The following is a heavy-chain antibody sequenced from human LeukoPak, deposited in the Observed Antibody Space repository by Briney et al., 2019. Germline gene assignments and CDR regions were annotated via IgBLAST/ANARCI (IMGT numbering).Heavy chain of an antibody. CDR3: ARYCNGVTCYSGYDY. CDR2: ISTNGGGT. Sequence: RPGGSLRLPCAASGFTFSSYAMHWVRQTPGKGLEYVSAISTNGGGTYYANSVKGRFTISRDNSKNTLYLQMGSLRAEDMAVYFCARYCNGVTCYSGYDYWGQGTLVTVSS. J-gene: IGHJ4*02. CDR1: GFTFSSYA. D-gene: IGHD2-15*01. V-gene: IGHV3-64*01.